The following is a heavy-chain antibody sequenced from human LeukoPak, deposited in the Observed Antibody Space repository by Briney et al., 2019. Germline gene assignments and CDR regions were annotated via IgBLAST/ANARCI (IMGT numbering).Heavy chain of an antibody. J-gene: IGHJ5*02. Sequence: SETLSLTCAVYGGSFSGYYWSWIRQPPGKGLEWIGEINHSGSTNYNPSLKSRVTISVDTSKNQFSLKLSSVTAADTAVYYCARQTFLRYFDWLFPRPNWFDPWGQGTLVTVSS. CDR1: GGSFSGYY. D-gene: IGHD3-9*01. CDR2: INHSGST. V-gene: IGHV4-34*01. CDR3: ARQTFLRYFDWLFPRPNWFDP.